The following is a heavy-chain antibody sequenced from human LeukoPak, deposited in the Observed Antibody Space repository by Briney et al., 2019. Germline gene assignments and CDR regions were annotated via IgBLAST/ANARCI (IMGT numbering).Heavy chain of an antibody. D-gene: IGHD2-2*02. J-gene: IGHJ4*02. Sequence: GASVKVSCKASGYTFTGYYMHLVRQAPGQGLEWMGWINPNNGGTNYAQKFQGRVTMTRDTSNSTAYMELNRLRSDDTGVYYCARDGSPYQLVYVFDYWGQGTLVTVSS. CDR3: ARDGSPYQLVYVFDY. CDR2: INPNNGGT. V-gene: IGHV1-2*02. CDR1: GYTFTGYY.